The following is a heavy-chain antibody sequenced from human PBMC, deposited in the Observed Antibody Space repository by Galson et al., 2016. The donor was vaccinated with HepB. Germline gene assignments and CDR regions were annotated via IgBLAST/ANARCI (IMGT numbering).Heavy chain of an antibody. D-gene: IGHD1-26*01. CDR1: GNTVTNAW. CDR2: IKSRTDDGTT. CDR3: TTPPAGFSWELPR. Sequence: SLRLSCAASGNTVTNAWMTWVRQAPGKGLEWVCRIKSRTDDGTTDLAAPVKGRFTISRDDSKNTLYMQMNSLKAEDTAVYYCTTPPAGFSWELPRWGQGTLVTVSS. J-gene: IGHJ4*02. V-gene: IGHV3-15*01.